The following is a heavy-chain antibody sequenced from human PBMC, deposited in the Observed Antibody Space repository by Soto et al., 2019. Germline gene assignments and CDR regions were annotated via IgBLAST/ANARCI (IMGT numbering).Heavy chain of an antibody. J-gene: IGHJ3*02. D-gene: IGHD3-3*01. Sequence: SETLSLTCPFSGFSISSGDYYLSWFRQPPGKGLEWIGYIYYSGSTYYNPSLKSRVTISVDTSKNQFSLKLSSVTAADTAVYYCARERRFLEWSGAFDIWGQGTMVTVSS. CDR1: GFSISSGDYY. CDR2: IYYSGST. V-gene: IGHV4-30-4*01. CDR3: ARERRFLEWSGAFDI.